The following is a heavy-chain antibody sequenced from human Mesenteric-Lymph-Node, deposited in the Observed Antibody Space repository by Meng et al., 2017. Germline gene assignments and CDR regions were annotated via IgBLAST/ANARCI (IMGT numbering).Heavy chain of an antibody. CDR3: ARLDLGLAH. J-gene: IGHJ4*02. CDR1: GGKFTSFV. V-gene: IGHV1-69*10. CDR2: IIPILGTT. Sequence: QVQLVQSGAEVKKPGSSVKVSCKASGGKFTSFVFNWVRQAPGQGLEWMGGIIPILGTTNYAEKFRGRLTISADTFARTAYMELTSLNSDDTAVYYCARLDLGLAHWGQGTLVTVSS. D-gene: IGHD3-16*01.